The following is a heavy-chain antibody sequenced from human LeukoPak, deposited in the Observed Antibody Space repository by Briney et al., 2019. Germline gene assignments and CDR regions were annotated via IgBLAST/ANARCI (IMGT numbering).Heavy chain of an antibody. V-gene: IGHV1-46*01. CDR1: GYTFTSYY. CDR3: ARYRRRYYDSSGYYNYGMDV. D-gene: IGHD3-22*01. CDR2: INPSGGST. Sequence: ASVKVSCKASGYTFTSYYMHWVRQAPGQGLEWMGIINPSGGSTSYAQKFQGRVTMTRDTSTSTVYMELSSQRSEDTAVYYCARYRRRYYDSSGYYNYGMDVWGQGTTVTVSS. J-gene: IGHJ6*02.